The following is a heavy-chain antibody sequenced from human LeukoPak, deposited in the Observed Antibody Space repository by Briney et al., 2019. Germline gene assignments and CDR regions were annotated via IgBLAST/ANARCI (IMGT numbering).Heavy chain of an antibody. Sequence: ASVKVTCKASGYTCTSYDINWVRQATGQGLEWMGWMNPNSGNTGYAQKFQGRVTMTRNTSISTAYMELSSLRSEDTAVYYCARGRRSYGAFDIWGQGTMVTVSS. D-gene: IGHD1-26*01. CDR2: MNPNSGNT. CDR1: GYTCTSYD. CDR3: ARGRRSYGAFDI. J-gene: IGHJ3*02. V-gene: IGHV1-8*01.